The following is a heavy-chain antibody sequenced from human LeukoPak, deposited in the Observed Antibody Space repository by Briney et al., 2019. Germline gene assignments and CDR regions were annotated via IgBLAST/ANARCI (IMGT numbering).Heavy chain of an antibody. D-gene: IGHD2-2*01. CDR3: AREKPAVPTAVDV. CDR1: GGSISNYH. J-gene: IGHJ6*04. CDR2: IYARGTT. Sequence: SETLSLTCTVSGGSISNYHWTWIRQLAGKGLEWIGHIYARGTTIYNPSLNSRVTISVDKSKNQFSLKLTSVTAADTAVYYCAREKPAVPTAVDVWGRGTTVIVSP. V-gene: IGHV4-4*07.